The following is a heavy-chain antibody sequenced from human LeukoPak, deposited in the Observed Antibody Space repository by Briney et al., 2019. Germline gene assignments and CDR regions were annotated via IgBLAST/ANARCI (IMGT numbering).Heavy chain of an antibody. D-gene: IGHD3-22*01. Sequence: ASVKVSCKASGFTFTSSAVQWVRQARGQRLEWLGWISAYNGDTNYAQKLQGRVTMTTDTSTGTAYMELRSLRSDDTAVYYCARHYYDSGGYNSAFDYWGQGTLVTVSS. J-gene: IGHJ4*02. CDR3: ARHYYDSGGYNSAFDY. CDR1: GFTFTSSA. V-gene: IGHV1-18*01. CDR2: ISAYNGDT.